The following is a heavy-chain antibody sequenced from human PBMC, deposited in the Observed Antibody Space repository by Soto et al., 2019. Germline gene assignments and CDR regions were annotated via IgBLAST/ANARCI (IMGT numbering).Heavy chain of an antibody. CDR2: IGAGDGKT. V-gene: IGHV1-3*01. CDR3: VRDYASDSGVHLDF. CDR1: GYRFTHYV. Sequence: QVQLVQSGTEVKKPGASVKVSCKASGYRFTHYVIHWVRQAPGQSLEWMGWIGAGDGKTYYSQNFQGRVTITKDTSASTAYLELSSLISEDTAVYYCVRDYASDSGVHLDFWGQGTLVTVSS. J-gene: IGHJ4*02. D-gene: IGHD3-22*01.